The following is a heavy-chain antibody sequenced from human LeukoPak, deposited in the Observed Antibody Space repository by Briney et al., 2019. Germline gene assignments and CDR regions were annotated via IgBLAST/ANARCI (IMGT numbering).Heavy chain of an antibody. Sequence: SQTLSLTFAISGDSVSSNSAAWNWIRQSPSRGLEWLGRTYYRSKWYNDYAVSVKSRITINPDTSKNQFSLQLNSVTPEDTAVYYCARDPRLELAPSGCSYGYWFDPWGQGILVTVSS. CDR2: TYYRSKWYN. CDR1: GDSVSSNSAA. CDR3: ARDPRLELAPSGCSYGYWFDP. J-gene: IGHJ5*02. D-gene: IGHD5-18*01. V-gene: IGHV6-1*01.